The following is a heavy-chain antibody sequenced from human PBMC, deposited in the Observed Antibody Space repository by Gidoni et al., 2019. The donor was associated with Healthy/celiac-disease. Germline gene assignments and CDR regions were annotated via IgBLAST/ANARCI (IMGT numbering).Heavy chain of an antibody. J-gene: IGHJ4*02. CDR1: GGSFSGYY. CDR3: ARGGGYSYGTTFDY. CDR2: SNHSGST. D-gene: IGHD5-18*01. Sequence: QVQLQQWGAGLLKPSETLSLTCAVYGGSFSGYYWSWIRQPPGKGLEWIGESNHSGSTNYNPSLKSRVTISVDTSKNQFSLKLSSVTAADTAVYYCARGGGYSYGTTFDYWGQGTLVTVSS. V-gene: IGHV4-34*01.